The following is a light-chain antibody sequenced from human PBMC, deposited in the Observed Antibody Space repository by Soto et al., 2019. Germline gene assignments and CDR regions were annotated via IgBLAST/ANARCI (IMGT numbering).Light chain of an antibody. CDR3: QQRSNWPLT. V-gene: IGKV3D-20*02. J-gene: IGKJ4*01. CDR2: GAS. Sequence: EIVLTQSPGTLSLSPGERATLSCRASQSISSPYLAWYQQKPGQAPRLLIDGASSRATGVPDRFSGSGSGTDFTLTISSLEPEDFAAYYCQQRSNWPLTFGGGTKVDIK. CDR1: QSISSPY.